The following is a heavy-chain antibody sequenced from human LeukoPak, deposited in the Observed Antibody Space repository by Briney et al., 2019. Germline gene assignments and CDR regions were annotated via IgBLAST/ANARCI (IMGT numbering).Heavy chain of an antibody. D-gene: IGHD2-8*02. CDR3: ARHPSTLVAFDI. CDR2: LYYSGST. V-gene: IGHV4-39*01. J-gene: IGHJ3*02. CDR1: GGSIISSTYY. Sequence: SETLSLTCTVSGGSIISSTYYWGWIRQPPGKGLEWIGSLYYSGSTYYTPSLKSRVTISVDTSQNQFSLKLSSVTAADTAVYYCARHPSTLVAFDIWGQGTMVTFSS.